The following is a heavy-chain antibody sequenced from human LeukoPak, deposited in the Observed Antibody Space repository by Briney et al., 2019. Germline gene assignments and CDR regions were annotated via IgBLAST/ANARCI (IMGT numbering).Heavy chain of an antibody. D-gene: IGHD3-22*01. CDR2: IYPGDSDT. Sequence: GESLKISCKGSGYSFTSYWIGWVRQTPGKGLEWMGIIYPGDSDTRYSPSFQAQVTISADKSINTAYLQWSSLKASDTAMYYCARPSYYYDGSGYYSLQHWGQGTLVTVSS. J-gene: IGHJ1*01. V-gene: IGHV5-51*01. CDR1: GYSFTSYW. CDR3: ARPSYYYDGSGYYSLQH.